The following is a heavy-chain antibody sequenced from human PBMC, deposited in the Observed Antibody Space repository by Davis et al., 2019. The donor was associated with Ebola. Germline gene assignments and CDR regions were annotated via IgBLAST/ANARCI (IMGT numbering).Heavy chain of an antibody. CDR3: AKGYGDYYYYYGMDV. CDR2: ISGSGGST. V-gene: IGHV3-23*01. D-gene: IGHD4-17*01. Sequence: GESLKISCAASGFTFSSYAMSWVRPAPGKGLEWVSAISGSGGSTYYADSVKGRFTISRDTSKNTLYLQMNSLRAEDTAVYYCAKGYGDYYYYYGMDVWGKGTTVTVSS. J-gene: IGHJ6*04. CDR1: GFTFSSYA.